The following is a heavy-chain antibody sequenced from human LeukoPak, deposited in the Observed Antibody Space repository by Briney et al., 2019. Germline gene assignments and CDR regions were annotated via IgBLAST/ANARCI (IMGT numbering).Heavy chain of an antibody. J-gene: IGHJ4*02. Sequence: GGSLRLSCTASGFTVSSNYMSWVRQAPGKGLEWVSTIYSGEWVSSINSGGGTYYLDSVKGRFTVSRDNSKNTLYLQMNSLRAEDTAVYYCAKGPMIVVANFDYWGQGTLVTVSS. CDR2: INSGGGT. CDR1: GFTVSSNY. CDR3: AKGPMIVVANFDY. V-gene: IGHV3-66*01. D-gene: IGHD3-22*01.